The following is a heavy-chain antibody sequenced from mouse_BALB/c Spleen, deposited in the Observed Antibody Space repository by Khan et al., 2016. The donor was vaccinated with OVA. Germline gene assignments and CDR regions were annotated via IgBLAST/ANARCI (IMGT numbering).Heavy chain of an antibody. CDR2: VSTGGSYT. J-gene: IGHJ3*01. V-gene: IGHV5-6*01. CDR1: GFTFSTYG. Sequence: EVELVESGGDLVKPGESLKLSCAASGFTFSTYGMSWVRQAPDKRLEWVATVSTGGSYTYYPDSVKGRFTISRDNAKNTLYLQMSGLRSEDTAMFYCTRLAYYYDSEGFAYWGQGTLVTVSA. CDR3: TRLAYYYDSEGFAY. D-gene: IGHD1-1*01.